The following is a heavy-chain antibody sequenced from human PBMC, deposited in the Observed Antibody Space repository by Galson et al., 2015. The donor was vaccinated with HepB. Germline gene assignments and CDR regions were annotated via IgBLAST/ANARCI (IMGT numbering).Heavy chain of an antibody. D-gene: IGHD3-3*01. CDR1: GFTLSSYS. CDR3: ASRITIFGVVTMH. J-gene: IGHJ4*02. CDR2: ISSSSSTI. Sequence: SLRLSCAASGFTLSSYSMNWVRQAPGKRLEWVSYISSSSSTIYYADSVKGRFTISRDNAKNSLYLQMNSLRAEDTAVYYCASRITIFGVVTMHWGQGTLVTVSS. V-gene: IGHV3-48*01.